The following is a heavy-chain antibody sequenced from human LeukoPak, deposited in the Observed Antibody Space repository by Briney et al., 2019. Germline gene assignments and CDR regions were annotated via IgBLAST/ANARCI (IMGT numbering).Heavy chain of an antibody. D-gene: IGHD1-1*01. Sequence: ASVKLSCKASGYTFTGYYMHWVRQAPGQGLEWMGWINPNSGGTNYAQKFQGRVTMTRDTSISTAYMELSRLSSVTAADTAVYYCAIPTLEEWYFDLWGRGTLVTVSS. J-gene: IGHJ2*01. V-gene: IGHV1-2*02. CDR1: GYTFTGYY. CDR3: AIPTLEEWYFDL. CDR2: INPNSGGT.